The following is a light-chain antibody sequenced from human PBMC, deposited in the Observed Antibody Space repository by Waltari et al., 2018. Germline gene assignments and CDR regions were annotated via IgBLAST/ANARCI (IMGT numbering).Light chain of an antibody. Sequence: EIVLTQSPGTLSLSPGERATLSCRASHSVSSSYLAWYQQKPGQAPRVLIHGASNRATGIPDRFSGSGSGTDFTLTISRLEPEDFAVYYCQQYGSSPWTFGQGTNVEIK. V-gene: IGKV3-20*01. CDR3: QQYGSSPWT. J-gene: IGKJ1*01. CDR2: GAS. CDR1: HSVSSSY.